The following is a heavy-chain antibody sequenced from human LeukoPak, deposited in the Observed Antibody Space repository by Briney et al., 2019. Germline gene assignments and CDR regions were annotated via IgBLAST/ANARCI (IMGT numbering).Heavy chain of an antibody. J-gene: IGHJ5*02. Sequence: SETLSLTCTVSGGSISSGGYYWSWIRQHPGKGLEWIGYIYYSGSTYYNPSLKSRVTISVYTSKNQFSLKLSSVTAADTAVYYCARSGVVVAANVGWFDPWGQGTLVTVSS. CDR2: IYYSGST. CDR1: GGSISSGGYY. V-gene: IGHV4-31*03. CDR3: ARSGVVVAANVGWFDP. D-gene: IGHD2-15*01.